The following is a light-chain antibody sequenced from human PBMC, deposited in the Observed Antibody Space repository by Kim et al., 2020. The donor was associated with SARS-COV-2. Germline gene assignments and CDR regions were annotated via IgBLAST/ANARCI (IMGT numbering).Light chain of an antibody. CDR2: GAS. J-gene: IGKJ1*01. Sequence: SPGERAPLSCRASQTVTSTYLAWYQQKPGQAPRLLIYGASSRATGISDRFSGSGSGTDFTLTISRLEPEDFAVYYCQQYGSSPATFGQGSKVDIK. CDR1: QTVTSTY. V-gene: IGKV3-20*01. CDR3: QQYGSSPAT.